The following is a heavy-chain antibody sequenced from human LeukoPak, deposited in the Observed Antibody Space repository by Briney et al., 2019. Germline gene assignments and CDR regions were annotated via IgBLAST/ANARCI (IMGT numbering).Heavy chain of an antibody. V-gene: IGHV4-59*01. CDR3: AGYGVLPRDAFDI. D-gene: IGHD4-17*01. J-gene: IGHJ3*02. CDR2: IYYSGST. CDR1: GGSISSYY. Sequence: PSETLSLTCTVSGGSISSYYWSWIRQPPGKGLEWIGYIYYSGSTNYNPSLKSRVTISVDTSKNQFSLKLSPVTAADTAVYYCAGYGVLPRDAFDIWGQRTMVTVSS.